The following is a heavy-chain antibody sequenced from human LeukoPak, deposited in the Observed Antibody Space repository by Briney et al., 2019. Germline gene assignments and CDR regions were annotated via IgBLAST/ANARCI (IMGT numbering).Heavy chain of an antibody. Sequence: ASVKVSCKASGYTFTSYYMHWVRQATGQGLEWMGIINPSGGSTSYAQKFQGRVTMTRDTSTSTVYMELSSLRSEDTAVFYCVSERFASGNFDCWGQGTLVTVSS. V-gene: IGHV1-46*01. J-gene: IGHJ4*02. D-gene: IGHD3-10*01. CDR3: VSERFASGNFDC. CDR2: INPSGGST. CDR1: GYTFTSYY.